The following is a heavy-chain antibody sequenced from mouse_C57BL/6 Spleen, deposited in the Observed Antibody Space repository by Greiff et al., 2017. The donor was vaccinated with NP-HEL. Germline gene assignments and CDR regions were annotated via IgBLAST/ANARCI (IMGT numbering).Heavy chain of an antibody. J-gene: IGHJ2*01. CDR2: IYPGDGDT. CDR3: AREVGYDYFDY. D-gene: IGHD2-3*01. CDR1: GYAFSSSW. Sequence: QVQLQQSGPELVKPGASVKISCKASGYAFSSSWMNWVKQRPGKGLEWIGRIYPGDGDTNYNGKLKGKATLTADKSSSTAYMQLSSLTSEDSAVYFCAREVGYDYFDYWGQGTTLTVSS. V-gene: IGHV1-82*01.